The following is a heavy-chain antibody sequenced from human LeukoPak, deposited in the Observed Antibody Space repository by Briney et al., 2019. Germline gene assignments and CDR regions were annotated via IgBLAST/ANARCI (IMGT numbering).Heavy chain of an antibody. J-gene: IGHJ3*02. D-gene: IGHD6-19*01. CDR1: GGSISSYY. V-gene: IGHV4-59*12. CDR2: IYYSGST. Sequence: PSETLSLTCTVSGGSISSYYWSWIRQPPGKGLEWIGYIYYSGSTNYNPSLKSRVTISVDTSKNQFSLKLTSVTAADTAVYYCARLVRVSGWDDAFDIWGQGTMVTVSS. CDR3: ARLVRVSGWDDAFDI.